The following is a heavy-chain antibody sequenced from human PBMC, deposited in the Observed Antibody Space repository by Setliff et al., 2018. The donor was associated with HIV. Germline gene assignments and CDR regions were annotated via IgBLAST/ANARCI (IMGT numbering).Heavy chain of an antibody. CDR3: ARGTAPRRGTNYGGNYPLDS. V-gene: IGHV4-34*01. Sequence: PSETLSLTCGVFGGSFNNYSWNWFRQPPGKGLEWIGSIYYSGSTYYTPSLKSRVTISIDTSKHQFSLKLSSVTAADTAVYYCARGTAPRRGTNYGGNYPLDSWGQGTLVTVSS. D-gene: IGHD4-17*01. CDR2: IYYSGST. CDR1: GGSFNNYS. J-gene: IGHJ4*02.